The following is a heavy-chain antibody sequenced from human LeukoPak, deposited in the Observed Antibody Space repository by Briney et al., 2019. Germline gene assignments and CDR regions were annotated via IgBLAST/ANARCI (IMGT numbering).Heavy chain of an antibody. CDR1: GYTFTSYD. CDR2: INPNSGNT. Sequence: ASVKVSCKASGYTFTSYDINWVRQATGQGLEWMGWINPNSGNTGYAQKFQGRVTMTRNTSISTAYMELSSLRSEDTAVYYCAKDWMLDDYGDYFNWFDPWGQGTLVTVSS. D-gene: IGHD4-17*01. CDR3: AKDWMLDDYGDYFNWFDP. J-gene: IGHJ5*02. V-gene: IGHV1-8*01.